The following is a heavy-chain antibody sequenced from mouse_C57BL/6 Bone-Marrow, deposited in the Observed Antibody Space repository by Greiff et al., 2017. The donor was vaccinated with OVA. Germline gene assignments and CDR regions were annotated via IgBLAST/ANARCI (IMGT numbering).Heavy chain of an antibody. CDR1: GYAFTNYL. V-gene: IGHV1-54*01. J-gene: IGHJ4*01. D-gene: IGHD2-5*01. CDR2: INPGSGGT. Sequence: VQLQQSGAELVRPGTSVKVSCKASGYAFTNYLIEWVKQRPGQGLEWIGVINPGSGGTNYNEKFKGKATLTVDKSSSTAYMQLKSLTSEDSAVYYCARPAYYSNPYYAMDYWGQGTSVTVSS. CDR3: ARPAYYSNPYYAMDY.